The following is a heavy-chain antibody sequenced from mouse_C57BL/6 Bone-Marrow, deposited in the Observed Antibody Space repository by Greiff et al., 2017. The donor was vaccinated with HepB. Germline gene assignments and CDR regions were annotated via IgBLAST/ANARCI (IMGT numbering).Heavy chain of an antibody. Sequence: EVKLMESGGGLVQPGGSMKLSCAASGFTFSDAWMDWVRQSPEKGLEWVAEIRNKANNHATYYAESVKGRFTISRDDSKSSVYLQRNSLRAEDTGNYYCTRLGYSNYGDYWGQGTTLTVSS. J-gene: IGHJ2*01. V-gene: IGHV6-6*01. CDR1: GFTFSDAW. CDR2: IRNKANNHAT. CDR3: TRLGYSNYGDY. D-gene: IGHD2-5*01.